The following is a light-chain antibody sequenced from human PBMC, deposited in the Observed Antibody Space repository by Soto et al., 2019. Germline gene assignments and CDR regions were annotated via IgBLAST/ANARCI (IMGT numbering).Light chain of an antibody. CDR1: QSVSSN. J-gene: IGKJ1*01. CDR2: GAS. V-gene: IGKV3-15*01. CDR3: QQANSFPPWT. Sequence: EIVMTQSPATLAVSPGERATLSCRASQSVSSNLACYQQKPGQATRLIIYGASTRATGIPARFSGSASGTEFTLTLRSLQSEDFATYYCQQANSFPPWTFGQGTKVDIK.